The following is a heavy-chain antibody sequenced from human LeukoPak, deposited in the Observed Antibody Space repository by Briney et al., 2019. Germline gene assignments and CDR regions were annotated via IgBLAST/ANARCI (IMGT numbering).Heavy chain of an antibody. Sequence: SETLSLTCTVSGGSISSSNWWSWVRQPPGKGLEWIGYIFHSGNTYYNPSLKSRVTISIDRSKNQFSLRLSSVTAADTAVYYCARGCGSTSCSTGNLDYWGQGTLVTVSS. CDR2: IFHSGNT. CDR3: ARGCGSTSCSTGNLDY. J-gene: IGHJ4*02. V-gene: IGHV4-4*02. D-gene: IGHD2-2*01. CDR1: GGSISSSNW.